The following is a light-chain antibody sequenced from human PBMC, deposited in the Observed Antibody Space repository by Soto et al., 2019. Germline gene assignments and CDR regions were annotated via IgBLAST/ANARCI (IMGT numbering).Light chain of an antibody. Sequence: IVMTQSPLSLPVTPGEPASISCRSSQSLLHSNGYNYLDWYLQKPGQSPQPLIYLGSNRASGVTDRFSGSGSGTDFTLKISRVEAEDVGVYYCMQPLQTPRTFGQGTKLEIK. CDR3: MQPLQTPRT. CDR1: QSLLHSNGYNY. V-gene: IGKV2-28*01. J-gene: IGKJ2*02. CDR2: LGS.